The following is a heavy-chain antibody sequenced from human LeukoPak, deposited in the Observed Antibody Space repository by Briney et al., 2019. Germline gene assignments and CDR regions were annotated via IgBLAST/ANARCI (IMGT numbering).Heavy chain of an antibody. J-gene: IGHJ6*03. Sequence: GGSLRLSCAASGFTFDDYAMSWVRQTPEKGLQWVSGIHWNGAGTAYADSVRGRFTISRDNAKDSLYLQMDSLTAEDTALYYCARVGAISVATYYYMDVWGKGTTVTVPS. CDR3: ARVGAISVATYYYMDV. CDR2: IHWNGAGT. CDR1: GFTFDDYA. D-gene: IGHD2-2*01. V-gene: IGHV3-20*04.